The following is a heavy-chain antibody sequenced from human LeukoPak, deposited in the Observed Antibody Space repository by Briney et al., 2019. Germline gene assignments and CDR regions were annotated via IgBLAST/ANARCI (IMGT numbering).Heavy chain of an antibody. CDR1: GFTFSSYS. Sequence: GGSLRLSCAASGFTFSSYSMGWVRQAPGEGLEWVSSITGSGGRIYYADSLKGRFTISRDNSKNTAYLQMNSLRAEDTAVYYCAKYRDYYFEYWGQGTLVTVSS. V-gene: IGHV3-23*01. D-gene: IGHD3-16*02. CDR3: AKYRDYYFEY. J-gene: IGHJ4*02. CDR2: ITGSGGRI.